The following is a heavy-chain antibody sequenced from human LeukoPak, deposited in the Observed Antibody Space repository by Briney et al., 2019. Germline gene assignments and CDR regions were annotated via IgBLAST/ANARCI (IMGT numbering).Heavy chain of an antibody. Sequence: PGGALRLSFAASRFTFSSYAMHWVRQAPGKGLEWVAVISYYGSNKYYPGSVKGRFTLSRDNSKNTLYLQMNSLRGEDTAFYCVVRDPPYGSGSTYLEHWGQGTLGTVSS. CDR1: RFTFSSYA. D-gene: IGHD3-10*01. CDR2: ISYYGSNK. CDR3: VRDPPYGSGSTYLEH. V-gene: IGHV3-30*14. J-gene: IGHJ4*02.